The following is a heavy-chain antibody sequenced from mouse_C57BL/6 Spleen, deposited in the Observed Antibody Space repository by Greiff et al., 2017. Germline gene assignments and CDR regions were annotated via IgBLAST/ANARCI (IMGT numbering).Heavy chain of an antibody. CDR3: ARGRGEDDFDY. Sequence: EVMLVESGGGLVKPGGSLKLSCAASGFTFSSYAMSWVRQTPEKRLEWVATISDGGSYTYYPDNVKGRFTISRDNAKNNLYLQKSHLKSEDTAMYYCARGRGEDDFDYWGQGTTLTVSS. V-gene: IGHV5-4*03. D-gene: IGHD3-1*01. CDR2: ISDGGSYT. J-gene: IGHJ2*01. CDR1: GFTFSSYA.